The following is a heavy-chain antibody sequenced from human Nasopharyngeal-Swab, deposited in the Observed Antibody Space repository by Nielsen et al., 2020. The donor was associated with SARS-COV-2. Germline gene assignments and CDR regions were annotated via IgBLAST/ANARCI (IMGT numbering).Heavy chain of an antibody. D-gene: IGHD4-17*01. CDR2: IKSKTGGGTT. Sequence: ESLKISCAASGFTFSNAWMGWVRQAPGKGLEWVGRIKSKTGGGTTDYAAPVKGRFTISRDDAKNTVFLQMNSLKTEDTAVYYCTTDRHDYGDYDYWGQGTLVTVSS. V-gene: IGHV3-15*01. CDR1: GFTFSNAW. J-gene: IGHJ4*02. CDR3: TTDRHDYGDYDY.